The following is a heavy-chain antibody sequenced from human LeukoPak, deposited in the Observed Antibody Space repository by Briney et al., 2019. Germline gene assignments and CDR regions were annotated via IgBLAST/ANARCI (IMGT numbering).Heavy chain of an antibody. CDR2: ISSSSSYI. Sequence: PGGSLRLSCAASGFTFSSYSMNCVRQAPGKGLEWVSSISSSSSYIYYADSVKGRFTISRDNAKNSLYLQMNSLRAEDTAVYYCARAPSYCSGGSCYSFDFWGQGTLVTVSS. J-gene: IGHJ4*02. CDR3: ARAPSYCSGGSCYSFDF. CDR1: GFTFSSYS. D-gene: IGHD2-15*01. V-gene: IGHV3-21*01.